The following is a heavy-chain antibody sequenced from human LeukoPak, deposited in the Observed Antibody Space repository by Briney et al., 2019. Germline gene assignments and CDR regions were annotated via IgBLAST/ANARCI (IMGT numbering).Heavy chain of an antibody. CDR1: GYTFTNYG. J-gene: IGHJ5*02. D-gene: IGHD6-13*01. Sequence: ASVKVSCKASGYTFTNYGITWLRQAPGQGLEWMGWINTYNGNTNYAQKLQGRVTLTTGTSTSTAYMELRSLRSDDTAVYYCARPKRAAAAGTGNWFDPWSQGTLVTVSS. CDR3: ARPKRAAAAGTGNWFDP. V-gene: IGHV1-18*01. CDR2: INTYNGNT.